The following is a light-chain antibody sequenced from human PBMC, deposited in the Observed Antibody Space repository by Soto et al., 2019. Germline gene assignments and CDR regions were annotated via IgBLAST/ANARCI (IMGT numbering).Light chain of an antibody. CDR1: QGIGNW. Sequence: DIRMTQSPSSVSASVGDRVTITCRASQGIGNWLAWYQQKPGKAPKPLIYATSNLHSGVPSRFSGSGSGTDFTLTISSLQPEEFATYYCQQANSFPRTFGQGTKLEIK. CDR3: QQANSFPRT. V-gene: IGKV1-12*01. J-gene: IGKJ2*01. CDR2: ATS.